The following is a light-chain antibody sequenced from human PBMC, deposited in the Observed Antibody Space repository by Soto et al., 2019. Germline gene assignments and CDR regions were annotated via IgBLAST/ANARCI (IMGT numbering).Light chain of an antibody. CDR1: QSISSW. V-gene: IGKV1-5*03. CDR2: KAS. CDR3: QQYNSYPS. Sequence: DIQMTQSPSTLSASVGDRVTITCRASQSISSWLAWYQQKPGKAPKLLICKASSLESGVQSRFSGGGCGTEFTLTISSLQPDDFATYYCQQYNSYPSFVGGTKVEIK. J-gene: IGKJ4*01.